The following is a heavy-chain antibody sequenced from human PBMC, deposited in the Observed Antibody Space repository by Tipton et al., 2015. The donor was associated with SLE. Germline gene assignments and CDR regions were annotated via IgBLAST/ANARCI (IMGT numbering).Heavy chain of an antibody. CDR2: INPSGGST. V-gene: IGHV1-46*01. Sequence: QLVQSGAEVKKPGASVKVSCKASGYTFTSYYMHWVRQAPGQGLEWMGIINPSGGSTSYAQKFQGRVTMTRDTSTSTVYMELSSLRSEDAAVYYCARGAGPITSFGNYSYYYYMGVWGKGTTVTVSS. D-gene: IGHD3-16*01. CDR1: GYTFTSYY. J-gene: IGHJ6*03. CDR3: ARGAGPITSFGNYSYYYYMGV.